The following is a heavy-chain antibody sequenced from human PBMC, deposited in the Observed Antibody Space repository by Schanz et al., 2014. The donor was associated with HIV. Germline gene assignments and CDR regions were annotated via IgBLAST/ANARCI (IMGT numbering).Heavy chain of an antibody. Sequence: QGQLVESGGGVVRPGRSLRLSCAASGFTFITYGMHWVRQAPGKGLEWVAGISYDGSNKYYADSVKGRFTISRDSFNNTLYLHMSSLRAEDTAVYFCAKDRTDSGWYKEGPRELGEWGQGTLVTVSS. V-gene: IGHV3-30*18. CDR1: GFTFITYG. D-gene: IGHD6-19*01. CDR2: ISYDGSNK. J-gene: IGHJ4*02. CDR3: AKDRTDSGWYKEGPRELGE.